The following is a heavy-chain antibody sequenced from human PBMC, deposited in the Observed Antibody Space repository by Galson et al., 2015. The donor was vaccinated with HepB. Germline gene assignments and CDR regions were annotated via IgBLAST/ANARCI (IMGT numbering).Heavy chain of an antibody. CDR1: GFSLRSSGVG. Sequence: PALVTPTQTLTLTCTFSGFSLRSSGVGVGWIRQPPGKALEWLALIYWDGNERYSSSLKTRLTITKDTSKNQVFLTMTNMDPVDTATYYCAHRRSAMVRGADVAWFDPWGQGTLVTVSS. J-gene: IGHJ5*02. CDR2: IYWDGNE. V-gene: IGHV2-5*02. CDR3: AHRRSAMVRGADVAWFDP. D-gene: IGHD3-10*01.